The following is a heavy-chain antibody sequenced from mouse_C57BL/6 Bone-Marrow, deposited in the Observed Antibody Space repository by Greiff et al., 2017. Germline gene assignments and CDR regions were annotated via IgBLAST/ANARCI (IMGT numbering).Heavy chain of an antibody. D-gene: IGHD1-1*01. J-gene: IGHJ2*01. CDR2: IDPSDSET. CDR1: GYTFTSYW. Sequence: QVQLKQPGAELVRPGSSVKLSCKASGYTFTSYWMHWVKQRPIQGLEWIGNIDPSDSETHYNQKFKDKATLTVDKSSSTAYMQLSSLTSEDSAVYYCARWHYYDSSLYFDYWGQGTTLTVSS. V-gene: IGHV1-52*01. CDR3: ARWHYYDSSLYFDY.